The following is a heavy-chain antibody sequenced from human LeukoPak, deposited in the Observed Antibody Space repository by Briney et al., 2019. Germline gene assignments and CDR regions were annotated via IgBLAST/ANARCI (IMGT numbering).Heavy chain of an antibody. D-gene: IGHD2-15*01. Sequence: SETLSLTCTVSGGSISSGGYYWSWIRQHPGKGLEWIGYIYYSGSTYYNPSLKSRVTLSVDTSKNQFSLKLSSVTAADTAVYYCASGRGSAFDIWGQGTMVTISS. J-gene: IGHJ3*02. CDR3: ASGRGSAFDI. V-gene: IGHV4-31*03. CDR1: GGSISSGGYY. CDR2: IYYSGST.